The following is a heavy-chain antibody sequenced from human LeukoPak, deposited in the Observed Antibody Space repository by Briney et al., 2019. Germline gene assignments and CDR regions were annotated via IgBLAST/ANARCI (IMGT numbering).Heavy chain of an antibody. CDR1: GYSISSGYY. J-gene: IGHJ3*02. CDR3: ATPYYYDSSGYYGDAFDI. Sequence: SETLSLTCAVSGYSISSGYYWGWLRQPPGKGLEWIGSIYHSGSTYYNPSLKSRVTISVDTSKNQFSLKLSSVTAADTAVYYCATPYYYDSSGYYGDAFDIWGQGTMVTVSS. V-gene: IGHV4-38-2*01. CDR2: IYHSGST. D-gene: IGHD3-22*01.